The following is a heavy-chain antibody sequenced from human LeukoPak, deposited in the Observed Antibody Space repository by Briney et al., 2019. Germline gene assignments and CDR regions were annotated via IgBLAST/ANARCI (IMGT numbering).Heavy chain of an antibody. CDR1: GGSISSYY. J-gene: IGHJ3*02. V-gene: IGHV4-59*01. CDR2: VYVSGST. CDR3: ARVGYYYDSSGYYLDAFDI. Sequence: LETLSLTCTVSGGSISSYYWSWIRQPPGKGLEWIGYVYVSGSTNYNPSLKSRVTISVDTSKNQFSLKLSSVTAADTAVYYCARVGYYYDSSGYYLDAFDIWGQGTMVTVSS. D-gene: IGHD3-22*01.